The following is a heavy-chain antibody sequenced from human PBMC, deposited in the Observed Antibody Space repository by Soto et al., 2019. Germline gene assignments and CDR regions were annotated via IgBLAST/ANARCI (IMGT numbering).Heavy chain of an antibody. CDR2: IYYSGST. Sequence: SETLSLTCTVSGGSISSHYWSWIRQPPGQGLEWIGYIYYSGSTYYADPVKGRFTISRDNSKSTLYLQMNSLRVEDTGTYYCAKGSASAHPYYFDSWGQGSLVTVSS. CDR3: AKGSASAHPYYFDS. CDR1: GGSISSHY. V-gene: IGHV4-59*08. J-gene: IGHJ4*02. D-gene: IGHD3-10*01.